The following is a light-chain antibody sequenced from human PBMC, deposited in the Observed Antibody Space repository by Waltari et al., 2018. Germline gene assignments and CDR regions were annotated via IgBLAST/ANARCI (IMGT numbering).Light chain of an antibody. J-gene: IGKJ1*01. CDR2: LGS. V-gene: IGKV2-28*01. CDR3: MQALQTPRT. CDR1: QSLLHSNGYNY. Sequence: IVMIQSPLSLPVTPGEPASISFRSCQSLLHSNGYNYLDWYLQKPGQAPQLLIYLGSNRASGVPDRFSGSGSGTDFTLKISRVEAEDVGVYYCMQALQTPRTFGQGTKVEIK.